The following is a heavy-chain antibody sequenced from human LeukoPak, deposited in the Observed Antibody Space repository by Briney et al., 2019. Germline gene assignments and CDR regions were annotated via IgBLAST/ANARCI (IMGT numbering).Heavy chain of an antibody. J-gene: IGHJ6*02. D-gene: IGHD4-23*01. Sequence: PSETLSLTCTVSGGSISSSSYYWGWIRQPPGKGLEWIGSIYYSGSTNYNPSLKSRVTISVDTSKNQFSLKLSSVTAADTAVYYCATHYGGNYYYGMDVWGQGTTVTVSS. V-gene: IGHV4-39*07. CDR1: GGSISSSSYY. CDR2: IYYSGST. CDR3: ATHYGGNYYYGMDV.